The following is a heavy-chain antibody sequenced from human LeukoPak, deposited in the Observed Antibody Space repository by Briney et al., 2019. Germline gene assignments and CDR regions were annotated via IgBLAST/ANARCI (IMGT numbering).Heavy chain of an antibody. V-gene: IGHV3-74*01. Sequence: GGSLRLSCAASAFTFSNYWMHWVRQAPGKGLVWVSRINIDGSIKTYADSVKGRFTISRDNAKNTVYLQMNSLRAEDTAMYYCARWGSRDYYYGLDVWGQGTTVTVSS. CDR3: ARWGSRDYYYGLDV. J-gene: IGHJ6*02. D-gene: IGHD3-16*01. CDR2: INIDGSIK. CDR1: AFTFSNYW.